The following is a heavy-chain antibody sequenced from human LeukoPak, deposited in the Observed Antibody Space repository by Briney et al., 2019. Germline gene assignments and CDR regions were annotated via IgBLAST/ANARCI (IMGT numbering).Heavy chain of an antibody. CDR3: ARRIAAAGMYYFDY. D-gene: IGHD6-13*01. V-gene: IGHV1-2*02. J-gene: IGHJ4*02. Sequence: GSVKVSCKASGYTFTGYYMHWVRQAPGQGLEWMGWINPNSGGTNYAQKFQGRVTMTRDTSISTAYMELSRLRSDDTAVYYCARRIAAAGMYYFDYWGQGTLVTVSS. CDR1: GYTFTGYY. CDR2: INPNSGGT.